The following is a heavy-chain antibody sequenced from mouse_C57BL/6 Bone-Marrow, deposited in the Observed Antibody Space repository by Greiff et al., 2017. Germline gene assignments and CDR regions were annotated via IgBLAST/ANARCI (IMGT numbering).Heavy chain of an antibody. J-gene: IGHJ4*01. CDR2: IDPSDSYT. CDR3: ARPDLYYYAMDY. V-gene: IGHV1-59*01. Sequence: QVQLQQPGAELVRPGTSVKLSCKASGYTFTSYWMHWVKQRPGQGLEWIGVIDPSDSYTNYNQKFKGKATLTVDTSSSTAYMQLSSLTSEDSAVYYCARPDLYYYAMDYWGQGTSVTVSS. CDR1: GYTFTSYW.